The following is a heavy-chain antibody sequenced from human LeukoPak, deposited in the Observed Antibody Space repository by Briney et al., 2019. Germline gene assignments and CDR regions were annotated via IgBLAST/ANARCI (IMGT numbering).Heavy chain of an antibody. CDR1: GSTFSSYG. CDR3: AKDRYYYDSSGLFDY. CDR2: IWYDGSNK. Sequence: GGSLRLSCAASGSTFSSYGMHWVRQAPGKGLEWVAVIWYDGSNKYYADSVKGRFTISRDNSKNTLYLQMNSLRAEDTAVYYCAKDRYYYDSSGLFDYWGQGTLVTVSS. J-gene: IGHJ4*02. D-gene: IGHD3-22*01. V-gene: IGHV3-33*06.